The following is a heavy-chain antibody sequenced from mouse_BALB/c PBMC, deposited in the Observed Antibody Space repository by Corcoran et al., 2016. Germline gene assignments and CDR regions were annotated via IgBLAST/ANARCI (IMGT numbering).Heavy chain of an antibody. V-gene: IGHV1-18*01. D-gene: IGHD1-1*01. CDR1: GYTFTEYT. J-gene: IGHJ2*01. CDR3: ASNYYGSSSYFDY. Sequence: EVQLQQSGPELVKPGASVKISCKTSGYTFTEYTMHWVKKSHGKSLEWIGGINPNNGGTSYNQKFKGKATLTVDKSSSTAYMELRSLTSEDATVYYCASNYYGSSSYFDYWGQGTTLTVSS. CDR2: INPNNGGT.